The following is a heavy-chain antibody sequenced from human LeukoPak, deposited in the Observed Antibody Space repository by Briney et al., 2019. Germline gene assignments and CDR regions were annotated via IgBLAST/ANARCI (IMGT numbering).Heavy chain of an antibody. V-gene: IGHV3-7*01. CDR1: GFAFDTFS. J-gene: IGHJ4*02. CDR2: INPDGSDK. CDR3: ARGSNWGAYF. Sequence: PGGSLRLSCEASGFAFDTFSMSWVRQAPGKGLEWVAHINPDGSDKYYVDSVKGRFTISRDNARNSVFLQMNYLRVEDTAVYYCARGSNWGAYFWGQGTLVTVSS. D-gene: IGHD7-27*01.